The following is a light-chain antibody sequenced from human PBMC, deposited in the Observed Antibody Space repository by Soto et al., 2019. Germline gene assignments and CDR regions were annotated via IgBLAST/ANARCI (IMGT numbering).Light chain of an antibody. CDR1: QAVNPW. CDR2: KTS. V-gene: IGKV1-5*03. CDR3: QQYYSRES. J-gene: IGKJ1*01. Sequence: DIQMTQSPAIVSASVGDTVTITCRASQAVNPWLAWHQQKPGKVPRVLIYKTSDLENGVPSRFSGSGSGTEFTLTISTLQPDDFATYYCQQYYSRESFGQGTKVDIK.